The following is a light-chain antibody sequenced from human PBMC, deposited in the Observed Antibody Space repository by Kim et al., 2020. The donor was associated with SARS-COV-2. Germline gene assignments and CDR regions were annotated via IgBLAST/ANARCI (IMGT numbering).Light chain of an antibody. CDR3: QSYDSSLSGRV. Sequence: QGVTISRTGISSNIGAGHDVHWYQQLPGTAPIPHIYGNSNRPSGFPDRFSGSKSGTSASQAITGLQAEDEADYYSQSYDSSLSGRVFGGGTQLTVL. J-gene: IGLJ3*02. V-gene: IGLV1-40*01. CDR1: SSNIGAGHD. CDR2: GNS.